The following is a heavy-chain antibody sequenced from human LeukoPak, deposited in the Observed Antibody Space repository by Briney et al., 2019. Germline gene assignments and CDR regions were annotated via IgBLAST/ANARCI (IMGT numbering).Heavy chain of an antibody. V-gene: IGHV1-18*01. Sequence: ASVKVSCKASGYTFTSYGISWVRQAPGQGLEWMGWISAYNGNTNYAQKLQGRVTMTTDTSTSTAYMELRSLRSDDTAVYYCARDRLRIAVAGTTPVYWGQGTLVTVSS. CDR2: ISAYNGNT. J-gene: IGHJ4*02. D-gene: IGHD6-19*01. CDR1: GYTFTSYG. CDR3: ARDRLRIAVAGTTPVY.